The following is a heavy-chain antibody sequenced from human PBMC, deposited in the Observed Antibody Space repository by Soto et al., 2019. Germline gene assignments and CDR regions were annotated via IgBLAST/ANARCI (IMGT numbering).Heavy chain of an antibody. Sequence: PSETLSLTCTVSDGSISSYYWSWIRQPPGKGLEWIGYIYYSGSTTYQPSLKSRVTISVDRSQNQFSLELTSVTAADTAVYFCARDLRGAGTSGYYGMDVWGQGTTVTVSS. CDR1: DGSISSYY. V-gene: IGHV4-59*01. CDR3: ARDLRGAGTSGYYGMDV. J-gene: IGHJ6*02. CDR2: IYYSGST. D-gene: IGHD6-19*01.